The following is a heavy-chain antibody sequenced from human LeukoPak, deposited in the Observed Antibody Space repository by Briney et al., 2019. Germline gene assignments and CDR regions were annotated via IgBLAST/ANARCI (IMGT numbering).Heavy chain of an antibody. CDR2: ISNTGGVK. CDR3: ANSTYYCSDSGQPDHAFDV. V-gene: IGHV3-23*01. J-gene: IGHJ3*01. D-gene: IGHD2-15*01. Sequence: GGSLRLSCAASGFTFSTYGMSWVRQAPGKGLEWVSGISNTGGVKYYADSVKGRFTISRDNAKNTLYLKLNSLRAEDTAVYYCANSTYYCSDSGQPDHAFDVWGQGTMAPVSS. CDR1: GFTFSTYG.